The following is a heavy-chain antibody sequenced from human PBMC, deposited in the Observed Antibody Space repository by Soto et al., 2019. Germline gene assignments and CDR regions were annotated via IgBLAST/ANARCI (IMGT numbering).Heavy chain of an antibody. CDR1: GFTFSSYA. Sequence: PGGSLRLSCAASGFTFSSYAMSWVRQAPGKGLEWVSAISGSGGSTYYADSVKGRFTISRDNSKNTLYLQMNSLRAEDTAVYYCAKALYSSGWYGVLFDYWGQGTLVTVSS. CDR3: AKALYSSGWYGVLFDY. CDR2: ISGSGGST. J-gene: IGHJ4*02. D-gene: IGHD6-19*01. V-gene: IGHV3-23*01.